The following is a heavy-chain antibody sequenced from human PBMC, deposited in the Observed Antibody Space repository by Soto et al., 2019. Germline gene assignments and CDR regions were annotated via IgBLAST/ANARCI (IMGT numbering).Heavy chain of an antibody. Sequence: ETLSLTCAVYGGSFSGYYWSWIRQPPGKGLEWIGEINHSGSTNYNPSLKSRVTISVDTSKNQFSLKLSSVTAADTAVYYCARVGSSWPMGYWGQGTLVTVSS. CDR3: ARVGSSWPMGY. CDR2: INHSGST. D-gene: IGHD6-13*01. J-gene: IGHJ4*02. V-gene: IGHV4-34*01. CDR1: GGSFSGYY.